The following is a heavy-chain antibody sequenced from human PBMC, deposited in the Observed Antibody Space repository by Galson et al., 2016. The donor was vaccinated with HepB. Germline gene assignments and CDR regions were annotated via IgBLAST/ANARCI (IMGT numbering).Heavy chain of an antibody. CDR1: GYSFTDFW. V-gene: IGHV5-51*01. J-gene: IGHJ4*02. CDR2: IFPGDSDT. Sequence: QSGAEVKKPGESLKISCKGAGYSFTDFWIGWVRQMPGKGLEWMGTIFPGDSDTRYSPPFQGQVTISADNSITTAYLQWTSLKASDTAMYYCVTRTVTGPFDYWGQGTLVTVSS. CDR3: VTRTVTGPFDY. D-gene: IGHD6-19*01.